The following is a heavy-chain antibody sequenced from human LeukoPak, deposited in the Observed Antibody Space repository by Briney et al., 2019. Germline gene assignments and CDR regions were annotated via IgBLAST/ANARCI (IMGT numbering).Heavy chain of an antibody. Sequence: PGGSLTLSCSASGFTFSRYAMRWVRQAPGKGLEYVSAISSNGGSTYYADSVKGRFTISRDNSRNTLHLQMSSLRVEDTAVYYCVKDSSSGSYFDYWGPGTLVTVSS. J-gene: IGHJ4*02. CDR3: VKDSSSGSYFDY. V-gene: IGHV3-64D*06. CDR2: ISSNGGST. D-gene: IGHD3-10*01. CDR1: GFTFSRYA.